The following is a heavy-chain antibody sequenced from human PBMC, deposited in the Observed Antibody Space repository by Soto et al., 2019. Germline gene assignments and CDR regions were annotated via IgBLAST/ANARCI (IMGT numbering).Heavy chain of an antibody. J-gene: IGHJ4*02. CDR2: IYYDGSNQ. V-gene: IGHV3-33*01. CDR3: ARQYCTNGVCYYYFDF. CDR1: GFTFSSYA. Sequence: QVQLVESGGGVVQPGRSLRLSCAASGFTFSSYAMHWVRQAPGKGLEWVAVIYYDGSNQYSIDSVQGRFTITRDNSKNTMYLQMHSLRAEDTSVNNCARQYCTNGVCYYYFDFWGQGTLVTVSS. D-gene: IGHD2-8*01.